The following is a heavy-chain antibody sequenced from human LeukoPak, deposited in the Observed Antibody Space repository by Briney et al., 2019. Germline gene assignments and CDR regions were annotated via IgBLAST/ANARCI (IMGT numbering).Heavy chain of an antibody. D-gene: IGHD1-14*01. CDR3: ARVRLQPRTLLDDAFDI. CDR1: GFTFSSYS. CDR2: ISTSSIYI. Sequence: GGTLRLSCAASGFTFSSYSMNWVRQAPGKGLEWVSSISTSSIYIYYADSLKGRFTISRDNAKSSLYLQMNSLRAEDTAVYYCARVRLQPRTLLDDAFDIWGQGTMVTVSS. J-gene: IGHJ3*02. V-gene: IGHV3-21*01.